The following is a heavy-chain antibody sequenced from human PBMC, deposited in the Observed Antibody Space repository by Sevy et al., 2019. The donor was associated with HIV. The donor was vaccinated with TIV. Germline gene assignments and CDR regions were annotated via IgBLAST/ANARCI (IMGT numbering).Heavy chain of an antibody. J-gene: IGHJ4*02. D-gene: IGHD2-8*01. CDR1: GFTFSKYS. Sequence: GGSLRLSCAASGFTFSKYSMSWIRQTPWKGLEWVSTFSFGCGKINYADSVKGRFTISRDDSRNTFYLQMNSLSAEDTAIYYCAREGCTKPHDYWGQGTVVTVSS. CDR3: AREGCTKPHDY. V-gene: IGHV3-23*01. CDR2: FSFGCGKI.